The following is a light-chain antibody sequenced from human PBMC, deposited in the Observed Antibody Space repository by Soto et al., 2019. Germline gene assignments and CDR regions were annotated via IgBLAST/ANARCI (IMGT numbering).Light chain of an antibody. Sequence: DIQMTQSPSTLSASVGDRVTITCRASQSIINWLGWYQQKPGKAPKLLIYKASSLESGVPSRFSGSGSGTEFTLTISSLQPDDFATYYCQQYNSYRTFGQGTKVDIK. CDR2: KAS. CDR3: QQYNSYRT. V-gene: IGKV1-5*03. J-gene: IGKJ1*01. CDR1: QSIINW.